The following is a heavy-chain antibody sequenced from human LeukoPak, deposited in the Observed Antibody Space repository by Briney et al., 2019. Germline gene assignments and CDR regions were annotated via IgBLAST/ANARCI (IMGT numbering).Heavy chain of an antibody. Sequence: PGGSLRLSCAASGFTFKNYGMSWVRQAPGKGLEWVSDISGTGANTYYADSVKGRFTISRDNSKNTVYLQMNSLRAEDTAVYYCARDLSSGYLIDYWGQGTLVTVSS. CDR3: ARDLSSGYLIDY. J-gene: IGHJ4*02. V-gene: IGHV3-23*01. D-gene: IGHD3-22*01. CDR2: ISGTGANT. CDR1: GFTFKNYG.